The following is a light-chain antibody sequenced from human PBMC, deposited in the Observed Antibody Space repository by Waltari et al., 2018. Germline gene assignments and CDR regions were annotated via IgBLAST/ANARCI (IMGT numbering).Light chain of an antibody. CDR1: SSNIGNNY. Sequence: SVLPQPPSVSAAPGQRVTISCSGGSSNIGNNYASWYRQFPGTAPKLLIYEDSERPSGIPGRFAGSKSGTSATLDITGLQAGDEADYYCGTWDSSLSGAVFGGGTHLTVL. J-gene: IGLJ7*01. CDR2: EDS. CDR3: GTWDSSLSGAV. V-gene: IGLV1-51*02.